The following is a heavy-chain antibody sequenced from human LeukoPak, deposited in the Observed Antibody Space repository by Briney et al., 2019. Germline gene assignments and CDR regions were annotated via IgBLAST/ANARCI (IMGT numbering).Heavy chain of an antibody. Sequence: GGSLRLSCAASGFTFSSYWMSWVRQAPGKGLEWVANIKQDGSEKYYVDSVKGRFTISRDNAKNSLYLQMNSLRAEDTAVYYCATEGYFDWWYYSYYMDVWGKGTTVTISS. CDR2: IKQDGSEK. CDR1: GFTFSSYW. CDR3: ATEGYFDWWYYSYYMDV. V-gene: IGHV3-7*01. J-gene: IGHJ6*03. D-gene: IGHD3-9*01.